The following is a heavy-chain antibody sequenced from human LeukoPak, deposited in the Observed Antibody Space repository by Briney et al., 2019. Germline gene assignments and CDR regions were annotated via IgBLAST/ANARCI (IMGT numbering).Heavy chain of an antibody. D-gene: IGHD3-10*01. Sequence: SETLSLTCTVSGGSISSGGYYWSWIRQHPGKGLEWIGYIYYSGSTNYNPSLKSRVTISVDTSKNQFSLKLSSVTAADTAVYYCARVAPRFGEFTFNWFDPWGQGTLVTVSS. J-gene: IGHJ5*02. CDR3: ARVAPRFGEFTFNWFDP. V-gene: IGHV4-61*08. CDR1: GGSISSGGYY. CDR2: IYYSGST.